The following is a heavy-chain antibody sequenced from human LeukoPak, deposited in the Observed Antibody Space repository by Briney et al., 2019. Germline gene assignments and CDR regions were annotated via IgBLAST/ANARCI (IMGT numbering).Heavy chain of an antibody. J-gene: IGHJ4*02. V-gene: IGHV3-23*01. CDR2: ISGSGGST. D-gene: IGHD3-3*01. CDR1: GFTFSSYA. Sequence: PGGSLRLSCAASGFTFSSYAMSWVRQAPGKGLEWVSAISGSGGSTYYADSAKGRFTISRDNSKNTLYLQMNSLRAEDTAVYYCANMPQFGVDYWGQGTLVTVSS. CDR3: ANMPQFGVDY.